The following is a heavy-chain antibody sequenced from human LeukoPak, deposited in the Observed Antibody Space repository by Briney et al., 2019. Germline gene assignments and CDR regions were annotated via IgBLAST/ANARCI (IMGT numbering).Heavy chain of an antibody. CDR3: AREQYSSSWYGSDY. V-gene: IGHV3-30*04. J-gene: IGHJ4*02. Sequence: GGSLRLSCAASGFTFSSYAMHWVRQAPGKGLEWVAVISYDGSNKYYADSVKGRFTISRDNSKNTLYLQMNSLRAEDTAVYYCAREQYSSSWYGSDYWGQGTLVTVSS. CDR1: GFTFSSYA. CDR2: ISYDGSNK. D-gene: IGHD6-13*01.